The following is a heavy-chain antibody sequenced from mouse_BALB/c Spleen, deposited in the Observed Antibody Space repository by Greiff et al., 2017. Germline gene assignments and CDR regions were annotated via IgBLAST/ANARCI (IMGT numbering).Heavy chain of an antibody. V-gene: IGHV1-14*01. Sequence: VQLQQSGPELVKPGASVKMSCKASGYTFTSYVMHWVKQKPGQGLEWIGYINPYNDGTKYNEKFKGKATLTSDKSSSTAYMELSSLTSEDSAVYYCARSPYYYGSSWYFDVWGAGTTVTVSS. CDR1: GYTFTSYV. D-gene: IGHD1-1*01. J-gene: IGHJ1*01. CDR2: INPYNDGT. CDR3: ARSPYYYGSSWYFDV.